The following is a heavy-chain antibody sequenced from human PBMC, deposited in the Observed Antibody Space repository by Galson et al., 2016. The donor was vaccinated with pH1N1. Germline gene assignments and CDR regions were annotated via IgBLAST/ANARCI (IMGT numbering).Heavy chain of an antibody. J-gene: IGHJ5*01. D-gene: IGHD3-3*01. Sequence: ALVKPTQTLTLTCTVSGFSLDPSGVGVGWIRQPPGKALEWLGDICWNDEKRYSPSLRNSLTITKDASKNQVVLTMTNVDPVDTATYFCAHRRSPYVDFCGGPNWFDSWGQGTLVIVSS. CDR3: AHRRSPYVDFCGGPNWFDS. CDR2: ICWNDEK. CDR1: GFSLDPSGVG. V-gene: IGHV2-5*01.